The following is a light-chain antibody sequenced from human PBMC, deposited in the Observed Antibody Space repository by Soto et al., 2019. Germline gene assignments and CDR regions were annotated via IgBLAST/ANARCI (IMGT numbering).Light chain of an antibody. Sequence: IQMTQSPSSLSASVGDRVTITCRASRYIRSDLSWYQQRPGQAPKVLIYTASSLQSGVPSRFSGSGSDTDFTLTISSLQPEDCATHYCLQDYNYPWTFGQATKVDIK. CDR1: RYIRSD. J-gene: IGKJ1*01. V-gene: IGKV1-6*01. CDR2: TAS. CDR3: LQDYNYPWT.